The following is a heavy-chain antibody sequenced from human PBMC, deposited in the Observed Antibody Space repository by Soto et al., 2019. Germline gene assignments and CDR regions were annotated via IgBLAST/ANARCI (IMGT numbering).Heavy chain of an antibody. CDR1: GFTFND. V-gene: IGHV3-23*01. CDR2: LTGGCHT. CDR3: VEDRSGWGSFEI. Sequence: EVQVLESGGGLVQPGGSLRLSCSASGFTFNDINWVRQAPGKGPEWISRLTGGCHTDYVDSVKGRFTISRDNSKNTGYLQINSLRVDDTAVYCCVEDRSGWGSFEIWGQGTVVTVSS. J-gene: IGHJ3*02. D-gene: IGHD1-26*01.